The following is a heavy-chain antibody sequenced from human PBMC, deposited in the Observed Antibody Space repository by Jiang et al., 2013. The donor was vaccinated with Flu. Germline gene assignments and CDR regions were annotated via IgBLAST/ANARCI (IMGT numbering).Heavy chain of an antibody. CDR2: IYSSGST. J-gene: IGHJ5*02. CDR3: ARERDSPKWFDP. Sequence: GSGLVKPSQTLSLTCSVSGGSISSGGYYWSWIRQPAGKGLEWIGRIYSSGSTNYNPSLKSRVSMSVDTSKNQFSLRLSSVTAADTAVYYCARERDSPKWFDPWGQGTLVTVSS. D-gene: IGHD3-22*01. V-gene: IGHV4-61*02. CDR1: GGSISSGGYY.